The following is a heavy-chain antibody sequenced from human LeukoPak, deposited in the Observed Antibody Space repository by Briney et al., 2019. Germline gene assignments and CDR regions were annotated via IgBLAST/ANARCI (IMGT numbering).Heavy chain of an antibody. CDR1: GGSISNYY. CDR2: IYYSGNT. J-gene: IGHJ3*02. Sequence: SETLSLTCTISGGSISNYYWSWIRQPPGKGLEWIGHIYYSGNTNYNPSLKSRVTISLDTSKSQFSLKLSSVTAADTAVYYCARRGTTGAFDIWGRGTMVTVSS. D-gene: IGHD1-14*01. CDR3: ARRGTTGAFDI. V-gene: IGHV4-59*01.